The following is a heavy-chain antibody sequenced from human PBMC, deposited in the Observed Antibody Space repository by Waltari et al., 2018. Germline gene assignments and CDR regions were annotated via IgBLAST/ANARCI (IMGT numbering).Heavy chain of an antibody. J-gene: IGHJ4*02. V-gene: IGHV4-59*11. CDR3: ARGVGSGDYNLDY. D-gene: IGHD4-17*01. CDR1: GGSLTYHY. Sequence: QVQLQESGPGLVKPSETLSLTCAVSGGSLTYHYWRWIRQPPGKGMEWIAYIYYSGSTHYNPSLRSRLTISVDTSKNQFSLNMSSVTTTDTAVYYCARGVGSGDYNLDYWGQGTLVTVSS. CDR2: IYYSGST.